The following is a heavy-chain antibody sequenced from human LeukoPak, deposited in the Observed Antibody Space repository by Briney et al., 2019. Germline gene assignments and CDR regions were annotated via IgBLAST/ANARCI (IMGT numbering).Heavy chain of an antibody. V-gene: IGHV4-59*08. J-gene: IGHJ6*02. CDR1: GGSINAYY. CDR2: MFYNGNT. CDR3: ARLTREDGVDV. Sequence: PSETLSLTCNVSGGSINAYYWTWIRQPPQKGLEWIGYMFYNGNTNYNPSLKSRATISVDTSQNQISLRLASVTAADTGTYHCARLTREDGVDVWGQGTTVTVSS.